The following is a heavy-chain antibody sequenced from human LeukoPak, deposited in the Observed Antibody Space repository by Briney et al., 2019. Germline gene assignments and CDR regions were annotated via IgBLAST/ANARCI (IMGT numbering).Heavy chain of an antibody. Sequence: SETLSLTCTVSGGSINDYYWSWIRQSPGKGLEWIGYIYYTGRTKYNPSVQSRVTISVDTSKNQFSLNLRSVTSADTAVYYCAGDGYNYDYWGQGTLVTVSS. CDR1: GGSINDYY. CDR2: IYYTGRT. J-gene: IGHJ4*02. V-gene: IGHV4-59*01. CDR3: AGDGYNYDY. D-gene: IGHD5-24*01.